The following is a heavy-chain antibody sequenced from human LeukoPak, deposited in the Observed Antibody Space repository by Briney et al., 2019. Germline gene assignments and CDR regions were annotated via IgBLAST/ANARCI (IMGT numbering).Heavy chain of an antibody. V-gene: IGHV4-59*01. CDR3: ARTVHYSRGWAPTYCFDY. CDR2: IYYSGNA. J-gene: IGHJ4*02. CDR1: GVSITTYY. D-gene: IGHD6-19*01. Sequence: SETLSLTCTVSGVSITTYYWSWIRQPPGKGLEWIGYIYYSGNANYNPSLKSRVTMSVDTSKNQFSLKLSSVTAADTAVYYCARTVHYSRGWAPTYCFDYWGEGALVSVSS.